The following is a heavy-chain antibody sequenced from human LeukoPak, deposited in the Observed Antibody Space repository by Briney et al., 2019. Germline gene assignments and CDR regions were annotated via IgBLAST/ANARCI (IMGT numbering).Heavy chain of an antibody. CDR2: IYTSGST. D-gene: IGHD4-17*01. J-gene: IGHJ6*03. CDR3: ASSTVPYYYYYMDV. CDR1: GGSISSGSYY. Sequence: SETLSLTCTVSGGSISSGSYYWSWIRQPAGKGLEWIGRIYTSGSTNYNPSLKSRVTISVDTSKNQFSLKLSSVTAADTAVYYCASSTVPYYYYYMDVWGKGTTVTVSS. V-gene: IGHV4-61*02.